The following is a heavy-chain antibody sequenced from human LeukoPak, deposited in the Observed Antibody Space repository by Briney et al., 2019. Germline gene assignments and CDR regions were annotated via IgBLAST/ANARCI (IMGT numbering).Heavy chain of an antibody. D-gene: IGHD2-2*01. CDR3: ARRGRRVDPIDY. CDR2: MNPNSGNT. V-gene: IGHV1-8*01. Sequence: ASVKVSCKTSGYTFTSYDINWVRQATGQGLEWMGWMNPNSGNTGYAQKFQGRVTMTRNTSISTAYMELSSLRSEDTAVYYCARRGRRVDPIDYWGQGTLVTVSS. J-gene: IGHJ4*02. CDR1: GYTFTSYD.